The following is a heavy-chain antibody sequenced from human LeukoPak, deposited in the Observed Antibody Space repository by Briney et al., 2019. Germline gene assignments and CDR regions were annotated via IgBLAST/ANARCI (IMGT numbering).Heavy chain of an antibody. CDR3: ARGRESGSYYYYYYYTDV. Sequence: SETLSLTCAVSGYSISSGYYWGWIRQPPGKGLEWIGSIYHSGSTYYNPSLKSRVTISVDTSKNQFSLKLSSVTAADTAVYYCARGRESGSYYYYYYYTDVWGKGTTVTVSS. CDR1: GYSISSGYY. V-gene: IGHV4-38-2*01. J-gene: IGHJ6*03. D-gene: IGHD1-26*01. CDR2: IYHSGST.